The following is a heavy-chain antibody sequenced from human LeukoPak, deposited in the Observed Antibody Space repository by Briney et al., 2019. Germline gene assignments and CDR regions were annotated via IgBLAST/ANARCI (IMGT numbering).Heavy chain of an antibody. CDR3: ANALGGGNTWYYFDC. Sequence: PGGPLRPSCAASGFTFTSYAMSGVRQGPGKGRGWGSRLSVSGVSPNYANSLKARFTISRDNSKTTPYLQRNSLRAQTPAVYTGANALGGGNTWYYFDCWGEGTQVSVPS. J-gene: IGHJ4*02. CDR2: LSVSGVSP. CDR1: GFTFTSYA. V-gene: IGHV3-23*01. D-gene: IGHD6-13*01.